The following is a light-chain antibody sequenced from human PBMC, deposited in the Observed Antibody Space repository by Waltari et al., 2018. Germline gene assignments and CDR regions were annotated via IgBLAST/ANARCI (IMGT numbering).Light chain of an antibody. Sequence: EIVLTQSPGTLSLSPVERATLPCRASQRFDIRYLAWYQQKPGQAPRLLFYGASSRATGIPDRFSDSGSGTDFTLTISRLEPEDFAVYYCQQFDSPPLTFGQGTKLEIK. V-gene: IGKV3-20*01. CDR2: GAS. CDR3: QQFDSPPLT. CDR1: QRFDIRY. J-gene: IGKJ2*01.